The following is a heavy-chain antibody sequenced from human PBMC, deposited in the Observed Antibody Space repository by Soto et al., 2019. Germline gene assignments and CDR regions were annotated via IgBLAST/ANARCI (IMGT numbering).Heavy chain of an antibody. CDR3: GIPGATGYIDY. CDR2: FDGEDGQT. J-gene: IGHJ4*02. Sequence: ASVKVSCKVSGYSFSEMSMHWVRQTPEKGLEWMGSFDGEDGQTMYAQKFQGRVTMTEDTSADTAYMELSSLRSDDTAVYYCGIPGATGYIDYRGKGSRVTVS. CDR1: GYSFSEMS. V-gene: IGHV1-24*01. D-gene: IGHD3-10*01.